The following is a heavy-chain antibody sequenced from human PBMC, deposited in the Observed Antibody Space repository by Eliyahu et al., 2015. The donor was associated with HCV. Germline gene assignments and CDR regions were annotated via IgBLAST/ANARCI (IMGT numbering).Heavy chain of an antibody. CDR2: ISFGSYTL. V-gene: IGHV3-48*01. CDR3: AREGRSGYYFDF. CDR1: GFTFSTYS. Sequence: EVQLVESGGGLIQPGGSLRLSCAASGFTFSTYSMNWVRQAPGKGLEWVSYISFGSYTLYYGDSVKGRFTISRDNAKNSLYLQMNSLRAEDTAVYYCAREGRSGYYFDFWGQGTLVTVSS. J-gene: IGHJ4*02.